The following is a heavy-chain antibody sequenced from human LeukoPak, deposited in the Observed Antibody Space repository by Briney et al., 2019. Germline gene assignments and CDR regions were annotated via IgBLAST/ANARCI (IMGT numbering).Heavy chain of an antibody. V-gene: IGHV6-1*01. D-gene: IGHD2-15*01. CDR3: ARDDCSGGSCYWGYYYYMDV. CDR1: GDSVSSNSAA. J-gene: IGHJ6*03. CDR2: TYYRSKWYN. Sequence: SQTLSLTCAISGDSVSSNSAAWNWIKQSPSRGLEWLGRTYYRSKWYNDYAVSVKSRITINPDTSKNQFSLQLNSVTPEDTAVYYCARDDCSGGSCYWGYYYYMDVWGKGTTVTISS.